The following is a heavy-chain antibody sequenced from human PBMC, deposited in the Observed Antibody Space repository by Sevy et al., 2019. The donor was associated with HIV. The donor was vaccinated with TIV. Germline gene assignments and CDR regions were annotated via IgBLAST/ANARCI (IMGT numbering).Heavy chain of an antibody. CDR3: ARGFVAAAGTYAFDI. Sequence: ASVKVSCKASGYTFTSYDINWVRQATGQGLEWMGWMNPNSGNTGYAQKFQGRVTMTRNTSISTAYMERSSLRSEDTAVYYCARGFVAAAGTYAFDIWGQGTMVTVSS. CDR1: GYTFTSYD. D-gene: IGHD6-13*01. V-gene: IGHV1-8*01. J-gene: IGHJ3*02. CDR2: MNPNSGNT.